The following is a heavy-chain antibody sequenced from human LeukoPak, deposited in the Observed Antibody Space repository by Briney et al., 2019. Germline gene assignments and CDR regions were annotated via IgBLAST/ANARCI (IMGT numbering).Heavy chain of an antibody. D-gene: IGHD3-16*01. CDR2: ISGSGGST. V-gene: IGHV3-23*01. J-gene: IGHJ4*02. CDR3: AKERAMITFGGV. Sequence: GGSLRLSCAASGFTFRFYAMSWVRQAPGKGLEWVSAISGSGGSTYYADSVKGRFTISRDNSKNTLYLQMNSLRAEDTAVYYCAKERAMITFGGVRGQGTLVTVSS. CDR1: GFTFRFYA.